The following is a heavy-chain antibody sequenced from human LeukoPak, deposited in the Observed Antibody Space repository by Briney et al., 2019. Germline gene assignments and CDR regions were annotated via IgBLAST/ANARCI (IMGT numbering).Heavy chain of an antibody. CDR1: GGSINSYY. Sequence: SETLSLTCTVSGGSINSYYWSWIRQPPGKGLEWITYIYYNVSTNYNPSLKSRVTISVDTSKNQFSLKLRSVTAADTAVYYCARRDAFDLWGQGTMVTVSS. V-gene: IGHV4-59*01. CDR3: ARRDAFDL. CDR2: IYYNVST. J-gene: IGHJ3*01.